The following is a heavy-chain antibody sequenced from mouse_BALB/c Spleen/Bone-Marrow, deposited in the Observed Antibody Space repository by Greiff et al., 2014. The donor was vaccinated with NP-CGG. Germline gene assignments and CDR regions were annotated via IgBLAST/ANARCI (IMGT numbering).Heavy chain of an antibody. V-gene: IGHV1S56*01. J-gene: IGHJ4*01. CDR2: IYPGNVNT. CDR3: ARDTMDY. CDR1: GYTFTGYY. Sequence: QVQLQQSGTELVKPGASVRISCKASGYTFTGYYIHWVKQRPGQGLEWIGWIYPGNVNTKYNEKFKGKATLTADKSSSTAYMQLSSLTSEDSAVYFCARDTMDYWGQGTSVTVSS.